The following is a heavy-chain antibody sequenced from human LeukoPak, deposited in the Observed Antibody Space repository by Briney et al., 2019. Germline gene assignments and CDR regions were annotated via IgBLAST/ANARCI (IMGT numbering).Heavy chain of an antibody. CDR2: IKQDGSEK. Sequence: GGCLRLSCAASGFTFSSYWMSWVREAPGKGREWVANIKQDGSEKYYVDSVKGRFTISRDNAKNSLYLQMNSLRAEDTAVYYCARDEIVVVPAAIEYYYYYYGMDVWGQGTTVTVSS. D-gene: IGHD2-2*01. J-gene: IGHJ6*02. CDR3: ARDEIVVVPAAIEYYYYYYGMDV. V-gene: IGHV3-7*01. CDR1: GFTFSSYW.